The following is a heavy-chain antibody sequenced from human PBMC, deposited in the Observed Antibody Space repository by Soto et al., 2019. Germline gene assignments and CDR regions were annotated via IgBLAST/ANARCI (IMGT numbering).Heavy chain of an antibody. V-gene: IGHV4-34*01. CDR2: INHSGST. J-gene: IGHJ6*02. Sequence: PSETLSLTCAVYGGSFSGYYWSWIRQPPGKGLEWIGEINHSGSTNYNPSLKSRVTISVGTSKNQFSLKLSSVTAADTAVYYCARDRSSSSTLNYYYYYGMDVWGQGTTVTVSS. D-gene: IGHD6-6*01. CDR3: ARDRSSSSTLNYYYYYGMDV. CDR1: GGSFSGYY.